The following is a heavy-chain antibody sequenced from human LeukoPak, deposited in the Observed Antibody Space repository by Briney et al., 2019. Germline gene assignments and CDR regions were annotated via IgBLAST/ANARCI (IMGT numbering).Heavy chain of an antibody. J-gene: IGHJ3*02. V-gene: IGHV1-2*02. Sequence: ASVKVSCKASGGTFSSYAISWVRQAPGQGLEWMGWINPNSGGTNYAQKFQGRVTMTRDTSISTAYMELSRLRSDDTAVYYCARRAYSSSWTDAFDIWGQGTMVTVSS. CDR2: INPNSGGT. CDR3: ARRAYSSSWTDAFDI. CDR1: GGTFSSYA. D-gene: IGHD6-13*01.